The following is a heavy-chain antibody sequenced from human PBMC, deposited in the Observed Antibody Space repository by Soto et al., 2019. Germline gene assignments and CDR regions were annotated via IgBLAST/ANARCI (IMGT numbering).Heavy chain of an antibody. CDR3: ASPYDPPP. D-gene: IGHD3-22*01. CDR2: INPNSGAT. V-gene: IGHV1-2*06. CDR1: GYTFTDFY. J-gene: IGHJ5*02. Sequence: ASVKVSCKPSGYTFTDFYIHWVRQAPGQGPEWMGRINPNSGATDYAQRFQGRVTMTRDTSVNTAYLDLSSLTSDDPALYYCASPYDPPPWGQGTLVTVSS.